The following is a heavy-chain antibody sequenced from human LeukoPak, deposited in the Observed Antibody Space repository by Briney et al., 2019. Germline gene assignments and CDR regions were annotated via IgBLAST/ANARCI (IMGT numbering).Heavy chain of an antibody. Sequence: ASVKVSCKASGYTFTGYYMHWVRQAPGQGLEWMGWISAYNGNTNYAQKLQGRVTMTTDTSTSTAYMELRSLRSDDTAVYYCAREPEPYYYDSSGYQYWGRGTLVTVSS. CDR3: AREPEPYYYDSSGYQY. D-gene: IGHD3-22*01. CDR2: ISAYNGNT. V-gene: IGHV1-18*04. CDR1: GYTFTGYY. J-gene: IGHJ4*02.